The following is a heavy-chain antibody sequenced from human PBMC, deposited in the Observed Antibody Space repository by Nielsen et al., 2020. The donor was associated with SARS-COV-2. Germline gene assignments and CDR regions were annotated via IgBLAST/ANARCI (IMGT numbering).Heavy chain of an antibody. CDR2: INPSGSGT. D-gene: IGHD3-3*01. J-gene: IGHJ6*03. CDR3: AGGADFWSGTQRYYMDV. Sequence: GESLKISCAASGFAFSSHGMHWVRQAPGQGLVWVSRINPSGSGTAYADSVKGRFAVSRDNAGNTVVLQIHSLRVEDTAVYYCAGGADFWSGTQRYYMDVWGKGTTVTVSS. V-gene: IGHV3-74*01. CDR1: GFAFSSHG.